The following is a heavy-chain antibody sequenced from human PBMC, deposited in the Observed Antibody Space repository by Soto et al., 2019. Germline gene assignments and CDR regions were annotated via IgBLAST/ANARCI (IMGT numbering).Heavy chain of an antibody. CDR2: ISAYNGNT. D-gene: IGHD2-2*02. CDR1: GYTFTSYG. Sequence: ASVKVSCKASGYTFTSYGISWVRQAPGQGLEWMGWISAYNGNTNHAQKLQGRVTMTTDTSTSTAYVELRSLRSDDTAVYYCARDKAPHCSSTSCYTTAFDMWGQGTMVT. V-gene: IGHV1-18*01. CDR3: ARDKAPHCSSTSCYTTAFDM. J-gene: IGHJ3*02.